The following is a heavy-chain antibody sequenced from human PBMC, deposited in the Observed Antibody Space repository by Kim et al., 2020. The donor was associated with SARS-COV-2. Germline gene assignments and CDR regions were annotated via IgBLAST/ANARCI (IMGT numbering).Heavy chain of an antibody. CDR1: GGSVSSGSYY. CDR2: IYYSGST. J-gene: IGHJ4*02. D-gene: IGHD3-22*01. V-gene: IGHV4-61*01. CDR3: ARVGYYDSSGYYSPVLEYYFDC. Sequence: SETLSLTCTVSGGSVSSGSYYWSWIRQPPGKGLEWIGYIYYSGSTNYNPSLKSRVTISVDTSKNQFSLKLSSVTAADTAVYYCARVGYYDSSGYYSPVLEYYFDCWRQGTLVTVSS.